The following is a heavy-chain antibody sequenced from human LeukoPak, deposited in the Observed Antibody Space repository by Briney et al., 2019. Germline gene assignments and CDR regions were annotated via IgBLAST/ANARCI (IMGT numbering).Heavy chain of an antibody. CDR1: GGSFSGYY. V-gene: IGHV4-34*01. J-gene: IGHJ6*03. CDR2: INHSGST. D-gene: IGHD1-14*01. Sequence: SETASLSCAVYGGSFSGYYWSWIRQPPGKGLEWIGEINHSGSTNYNPSLKSRVTISVDTSKNQFSLKLSSVTAADTAVYYCARGEPRPWYYMDVWGKGTTVTVSS. CDR3: ARGEPRPWYYMDV.